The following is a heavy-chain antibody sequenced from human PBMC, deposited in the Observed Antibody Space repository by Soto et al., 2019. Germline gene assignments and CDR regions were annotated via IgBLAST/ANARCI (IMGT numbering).Heavy chain of an antibody. CDR3: AREGDPVTVLDY. D-gene: IGHD4-17*01. V-gene: IGHV1-46*01. Sequence: QVHLVQSGGELRKPGASLEISCQASGYSFISHYINWVRQAPGISFEWLGMVNPRTGSPSYTRKFVGRLSMTRDKSTSTVHMTLNSLTSEDTATYYCAREGDPVTVLDYWGQGTVVSVSS. CDR2: VNPRTGSP. J-gene: IGHJ4*02. CDR1: GYSFISHY.